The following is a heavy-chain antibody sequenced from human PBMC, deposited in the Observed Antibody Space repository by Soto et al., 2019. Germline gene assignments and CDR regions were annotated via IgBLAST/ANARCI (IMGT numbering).Heavy chain of an antibody. CDR2: ISAYNGNT. D-gene: IGHD3-9*01. CDR3: ATYNRRYFDWLLAGGYYYYYMDV. V-gene: IGHV1-18*01. J-gene: IGHJ6*03. Sequence: GASVKVSCKASGYTFTSYGISWVRQAPGQGLEWMGWISAYNGNTNYAQKLQGRVTMTTDTSTSTAYMELRSLRSDDTAVYYCATYNRRYFDWLLAGGYYYYYMDVWGKGTTVTVSS. CDR1: GYTFTSYG.